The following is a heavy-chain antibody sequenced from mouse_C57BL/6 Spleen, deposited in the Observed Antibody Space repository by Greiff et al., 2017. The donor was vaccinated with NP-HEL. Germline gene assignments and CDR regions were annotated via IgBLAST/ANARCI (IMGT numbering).Heavy chain of an antibody. D-gene: IGHD2-4*01. V-gene: IGHV2-2*01. CDR2: IWSGGST. Sequence: QVQLKESGPGLVQPSQSLSITCTVSGFSLTSYGVHWVRQSPGTGLEWLGVIWSGGSTDYNAAFISRLSISKDNSKSQVFFKMNSLQADDTAIYYCARRDDYDAWFAYWGQGTLVTVSA. CDR1: GFSLTSYG. J-gene: IGHJ3*01. CDR3: ARRDDYDAWFAY.